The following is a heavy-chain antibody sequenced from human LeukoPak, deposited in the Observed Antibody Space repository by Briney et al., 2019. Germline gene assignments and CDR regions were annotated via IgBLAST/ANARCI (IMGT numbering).Heavy chain of an antibody. D-gene: IGHD3-22*01. V-gene: IGHV3-48*03. CDR1: GITFSTYG. CDR2: ISSSGTTI. J-gene: IGHJ4*02. Sequence: GGSLRLSCGVSGITFSTYGMNWVWVRQAPGKGLEWIATISSSGTTISYADSVKGRFTISRDNAKNSLYLQMNSLRAEDTAVYYCASHYYDSSGYYYFDYWGQGTLVTVSS. CDR3: ASHYYDSSGYYYFDY.